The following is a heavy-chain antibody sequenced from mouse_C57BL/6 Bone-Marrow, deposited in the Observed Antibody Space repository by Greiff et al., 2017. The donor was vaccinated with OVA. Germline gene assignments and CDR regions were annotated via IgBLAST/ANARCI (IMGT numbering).Heavy chain of an antibody. CDR3: ARRTGYWYFDV. Sequence: VQLQQPGAELVMPGASVKLSCKASGYTFTSYWMHWVKQRPGQGLEWIGEIDPSDSYTNYNQKFKGKSTLTVDKSSSTAYMQLSSLTSEDSAVYYCARRTGYWYFDVWGTGTTVTVSS. J-gene: IGHJ1*03. V-gene: IGHV1-69*01. CDR2: IDPSDSYT. D-gene: IGHD4-1*01. CDR1: GYTFTSYW.